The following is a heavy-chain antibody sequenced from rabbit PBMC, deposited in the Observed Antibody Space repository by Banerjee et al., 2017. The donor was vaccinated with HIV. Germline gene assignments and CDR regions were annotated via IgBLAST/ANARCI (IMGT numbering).Heavy chain of an antibody. J-gene: IGHJ4*01. Sequence: EESGGDLVKPEGSLTLTCTASGFSFSSSYWICWVRQAPGKGLEWIACIYAGSSGSTVYASWAKGRFTISKTSSTTVTLQMTSLTAADTATYFCTREQTGWVYFKLWGPGTLVTVS. CDR2: IYAGSSGST. CDR3: TREQTGWVYFKL. CDR1: GFSFSSSYW. V-gene: IGHV1S45*01. D-gene: IGHD4-1*01.